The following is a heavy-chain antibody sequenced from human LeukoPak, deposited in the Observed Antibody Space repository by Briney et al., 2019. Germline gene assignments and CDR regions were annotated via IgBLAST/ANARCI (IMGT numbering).Heavy chain of an antibody. J-gene: IGHJ5*02. D-gene: IGHD5-12*01. CDR3: ARIVATDLNWFDP. CDR1: GYTFTGYY. V-gene: IGHV1-2*02. Sequence: ASVKVSCKASGYTFTGYYMHWVRQAPGQGLEWMGWINPNSGGTNYAQKFQGRVTMTRDTSISTAYMELSRPRSDDTAVYYCARIVATDLNWFDPWGQGTLVTVSS. CDR2: INPNSGGT.